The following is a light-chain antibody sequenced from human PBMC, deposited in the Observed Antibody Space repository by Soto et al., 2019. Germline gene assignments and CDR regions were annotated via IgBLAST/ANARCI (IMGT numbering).Light chain of an antibody. Sequence: EIVMTQSPATLSVSPGERATLSCRASQRVTNKLAWYQQKPGQAPRLLIYGASTRASGIPDRFSGSGSGTEFTLTISSLQSEDFVVYYCQQYNNWPYTFGQGTQVEIK. J-gene: IGKJ2*01. CDR1: QRVTNK. V-gene: IGKV3-15*01. CDR3: QQYNNWPYT. CDR2: GAS.